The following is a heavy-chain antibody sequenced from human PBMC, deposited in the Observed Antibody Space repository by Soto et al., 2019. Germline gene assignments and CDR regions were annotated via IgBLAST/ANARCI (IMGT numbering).Heavy chain of an antibody. J-gene: IGHJ5*02. CDR2: IYHSGST. Sequence: SETLSLTCAVSGGSVSSSNWWIWVRQPPGKGLEWIGEIYHSGSTNYSPSLKSRVTMSVDKSKNQFSLNLSSVTAADTAVYYCASRHIIVVVPAAIDPWGQGTLVT. CDR1: GGSVSSSNW. D-gene: IGHD2-2*01. V-gene: IGHV4-4*02. CDR3: ASRHIIVVVPAAIDP.